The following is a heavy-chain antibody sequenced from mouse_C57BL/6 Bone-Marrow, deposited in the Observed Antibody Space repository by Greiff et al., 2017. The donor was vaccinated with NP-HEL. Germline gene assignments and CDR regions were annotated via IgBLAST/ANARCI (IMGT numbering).Heavy chain of an antibody. J-gene: IGHJ4*01. CDR2: ISNLAYSI. CDR1: GFTFSDYG. CDR3: ARRAYDYDRKCNYAMDY. D-gene: IGHD2-4*01. V-gene: IGHV5-15*01. Sequence: EVKLVESGGGLVQPGGSLKLSCAASGFTFSDYGMAWVRQAPRKGPEWVAFISNLAYSIYYADTVTGRFTISRENAKNTLYLEMSSLRSEDTAMYYCARRAYDYDRKCNYAMDYWGQGTSVTVSS.